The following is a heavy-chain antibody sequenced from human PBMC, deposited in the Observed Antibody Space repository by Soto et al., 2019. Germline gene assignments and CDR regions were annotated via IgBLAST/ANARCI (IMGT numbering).Heavy chain of an antibody. CDR1: GYTFTSYD. V-gene: IGHV1-8*01. J-gene: IGHJ6*02. CDR2: MNPNSGNT. Sequence: QVQLVQSGAEVKKPGASVKVSCTASGYTFTSYDINWVRQATGQGLAWMGWMNPNSGNTGYAQKFQGRVTMTRNPSISTAYMEMSSLRSEDTAVYYCAREVAGTGGYYYYGMDVWGQGTTVTVSS. D-gene: IGHD6-19*01. CDR3: AREVAGTGGYYYYGMDV.